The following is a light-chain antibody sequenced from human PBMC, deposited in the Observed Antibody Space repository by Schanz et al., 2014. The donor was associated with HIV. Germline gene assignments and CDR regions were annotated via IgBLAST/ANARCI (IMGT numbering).Light chain of an antibody. Sequence: QSVLTQPPSASGSPGQSVTISCTGTNSDVGAYNYVSWYQQHPGKAPKLLIYEVNKRPSGVPERFSGSKSGNTASLTVSGLQAEDEADYSCSSYAASDNSWVFGGGTKLTVL. J-gene: IGLJ3*02. CDR3: SSYAASDNSWV. CDR1: NSDVGAYNY. V-gene: IGLV2-8*01. CDR2: EVN.